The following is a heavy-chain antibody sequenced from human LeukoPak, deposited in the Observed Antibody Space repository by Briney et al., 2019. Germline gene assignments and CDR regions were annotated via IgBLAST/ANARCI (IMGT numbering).Heavy chain of an antibody. Sequence: GRSLTLSCAASGFTFDSYALHWVRQAPGKGLEWVAVISYDGSNKDYEDFVKGRFTNSRDNSKNTVHLHMNSLRTEDTAVYFCAKDRVGEGVAAIDYWGQGTVVTV. J-gene: IGHJ4*02. CDR3: AKDRVGEGVAAIDY. V-gene: IGHV3-30*18. CDR1: GFTFDSYA. CDR2: ISYDGSNK. D-gene: IGHD6-19*01.